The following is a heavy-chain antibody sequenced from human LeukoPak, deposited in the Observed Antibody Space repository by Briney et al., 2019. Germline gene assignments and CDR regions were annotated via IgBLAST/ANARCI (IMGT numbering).Heavy chain of an antibody. J-gene: IGHJ4*02. CDR1: GGSLSGFY. D-gene: IGHD1-26*01. V-gene: IGHV4-59*08. Sequence: SETLSLTCTVSGGSLSGFYWTWIRQPPGKGLEWIGYTYYTGSTKYNPSLKSRVAILVDTSKDQFSLKLSSVTAADTAVYYCARLTPYSGSPLGDYWGQGTLVTVSS. CDR2: TYYTGST. CDR3: ARLTPYSGSPLGDY.